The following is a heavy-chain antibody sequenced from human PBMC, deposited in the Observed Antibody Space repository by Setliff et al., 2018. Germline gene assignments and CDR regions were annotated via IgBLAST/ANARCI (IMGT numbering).Heavy chain of an antibody. Sequence: GASVKVSCKVSGYTLTELSMHWVRQAPGKGLEWMGGFDPEDGETIYAQKFQGRVTMTEDTSTDTAYMEMRSLRAEDTAVYFCGKGGVYGDSISRYFYGMDVWGQGTTVTAP. V-gene: IGHV1-24*01. J-gene: IGHJ6*02. CDR3: GKGGVYGDSISRYFYGMDV. CDR1: GYTLTELS. D-gene: IGHD4-17*01. CDR2: FDPEDGET.